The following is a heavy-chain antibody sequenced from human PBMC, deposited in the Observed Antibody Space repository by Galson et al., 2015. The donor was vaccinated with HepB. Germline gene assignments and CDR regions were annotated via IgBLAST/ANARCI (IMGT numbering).Heavy chain of an antibody. Sequence: SVKVSCKASGGTFSSYAISWVRQAPGQGLEWMGGIIPIFGTANYAQKFQGRVTITADESTSTAYMVLSSLRSEDTAVYYCARGATESHWFDPWGQGTLVTVSS. V-gene: IGHV1-69*13. CDR3: ARGATESHWFDP. D-gene: IGHD1-26*01. CDR1: GGTFSSYA. J-gene: IGHJ5*02. CDR2: IIPIFGTA.